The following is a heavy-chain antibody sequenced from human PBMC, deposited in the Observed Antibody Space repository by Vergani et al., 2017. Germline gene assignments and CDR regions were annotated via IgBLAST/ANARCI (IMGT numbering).Heavy chain of an antibody. CDR1: GFTFSSYA. D-gene: IGHD6-19*01. J-gene: IGHJ4*02. CDR2: ISSNGGST. V-gene: IGHV3-64D*06. Sequence: EVQLVESGGGLVQPGGSLRLSCSASGFTFSSYAMPWVRQAPGKGLEYVSAISSNGGSTYYADSVKGRFTISRANSKNTLYLQMSSLRAEDTAVYYCVIYPYWYSSGWYEYGVYWGQGTLVTVSS. CDR3: VIYPYWYSSGWYEYGVY.